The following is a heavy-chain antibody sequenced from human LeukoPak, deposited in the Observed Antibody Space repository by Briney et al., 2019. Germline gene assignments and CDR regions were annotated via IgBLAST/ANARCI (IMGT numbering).Heavy chain of an antibody. D-gene: IGHD3-10*01. CDR3: ASVYYYGSGSHFDY. J-gene: IGHJ4*02. Sequence: GESLKISFKGSGXSFTTYCISWVRQMPGKGLEWMGRIDPSDSYTNYSPSFQGHVTISADKSISTAYLQWSSLKASDTAMYYCASVYYYGSGSHFDYWGQGTLVTVSS. V-gene: IGHV5-10-1*01. CDR2: IDPSDSYT. CDR1: GXSFTTYC.